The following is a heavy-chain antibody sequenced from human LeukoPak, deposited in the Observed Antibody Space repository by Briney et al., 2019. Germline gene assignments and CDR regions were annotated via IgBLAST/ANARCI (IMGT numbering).Heavy chain of an antibody. D-gene: IGHD2-15*01. J-gene: IGHJ4*02. CDR3: ATDPVGYCSANGCYSVDY. V-gene: IGHV1-46*01. CDR2: INPSGGST. Sequence: GASVKVSCKASGYTFTSYYMHWVRQAPGQGLEWMGIINPSGGSTSYAQKFQGRVTMTRDTSTSTVYMELSSLRSEDTAVYYCATDPVGYCSANGCYSVDYWGQGTLLTVSS. CDR1: GYTFTSYY.